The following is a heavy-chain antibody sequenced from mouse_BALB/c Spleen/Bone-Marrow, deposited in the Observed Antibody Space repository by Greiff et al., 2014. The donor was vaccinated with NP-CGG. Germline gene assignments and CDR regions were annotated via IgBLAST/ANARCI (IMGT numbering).Heavy chain of an antibody. D-gene: IGHD1-1*01. CDR1: GYSFTGYT. V-gene: IGHV1-26*01. Sequence: VQLQQSGPELVKPGASMKISCKASGYSFTGYTMNWVKQSHGKNLEWIGLINPYNGGTSHNQKFKGKATLTVDKSSSTAYMELLSLTSEDSAVYYCAREDYGSSYGFAYWGQGTLVTVSA. CDR2: INPYNGGT. CDR3: AREDYGSSYGFAY. J-gene: IGHJ3*01.